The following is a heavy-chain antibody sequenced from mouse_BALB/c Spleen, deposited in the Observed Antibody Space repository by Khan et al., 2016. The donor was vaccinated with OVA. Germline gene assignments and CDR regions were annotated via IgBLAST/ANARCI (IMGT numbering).Heavy chain of an antibody. CDR2: INPTSGYT. V-gene: IGHV1-7*01. J-gene: IGHJ2*01. CDR3: TRDRIDY. CDR1: GYTFTTYW. Sequence: QVQLQQSGAELAKPGASVKMSCKASGYTFTTYWMHWVKQRPGQGLEWIGYINPTSGYTDYNDKLKDRATLYADKSSSTAYMQLNSLTSEDSAVYYCTRDRIDYWGQGTTLTVSS.